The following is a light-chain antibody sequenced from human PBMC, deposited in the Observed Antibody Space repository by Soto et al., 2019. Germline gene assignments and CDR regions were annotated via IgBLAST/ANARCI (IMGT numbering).Light chain of an antibody. J-gene: IGKJ1*01. CDR3: QQYKDYQT. CDR2: KAS. V-gene: IGKV1-5*03. Sequence: DIQMTQSPSTLSASVGDRVTITCRASQSISSWLAWYQQKPGKTPKLLIYKASSLESGAPSRFSGSGSGTEFTLTISSLQPDDFATYYCQQYKDYQTFGQGTKVDSK. CDR1: QSISSW.